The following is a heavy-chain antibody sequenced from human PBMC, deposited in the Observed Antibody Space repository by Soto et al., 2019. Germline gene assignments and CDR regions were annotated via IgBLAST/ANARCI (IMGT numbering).Heavy chain of an antibody. D-gene: IGHD6-6*01. CDR1: GFTFDDYA. Sequence: GGSLRLSCAASGFTFDDYAMHWVRQAPGKGLEWVSGISWNSGSIGYADSVKGRFTISRDNAKNSLYLQMNSLRAEDTALYYCAKDLRGIGSSFFDYWGQGTLVTVSS. CDR2: ISWNSGSI. V-gene: IGHV3-9*01. J-gene: IGHJ4*02. CDR3: AKDLRGIGSSFFDY.